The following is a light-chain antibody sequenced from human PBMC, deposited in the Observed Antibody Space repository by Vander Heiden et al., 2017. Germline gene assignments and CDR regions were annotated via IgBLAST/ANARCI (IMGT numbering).Light chain of an antibody. CDR2: GTS. CDR3: QQYGTSPVT. Sequence: EIVLPQSPDTLSLSPGERATPSCRASQNVNSNFLAWYQQKPGQAPRLLMSGTSTRATGVPDRFSGGGSGTDFTLTVNRLESEDCAVYFCQQYGTSPVTFGQGTRLELK. J-gene: IGKJ5*01. V-gene: IGKV3-20*01. CDR1: QNVNSNF.